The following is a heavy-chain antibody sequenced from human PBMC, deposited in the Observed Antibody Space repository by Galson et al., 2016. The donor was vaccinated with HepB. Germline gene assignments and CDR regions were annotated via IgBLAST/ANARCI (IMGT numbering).Heavy chain of an antibody. CDR3: VRDRATYDSSGYWFDY. CDR2: IYFNGRGI. CDR1: GFSFTEYG. J-gene: IGHJ4*02. V-gene: IGHV3-33*01. D-gene: IGHD3-22*01. Sequence: SLRLSCAASGFSFTEYGMHWVRQAPGKGWEWLAVIYFNGRGIYYADSVKGRFTISRDTSKNKLYLQMNSLRAEDTAVYYCVRDRATYDSSGYWFDYWGQGALVTVSS.